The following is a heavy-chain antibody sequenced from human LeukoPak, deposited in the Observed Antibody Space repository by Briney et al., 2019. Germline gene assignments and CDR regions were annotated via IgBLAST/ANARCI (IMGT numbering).Heavy chain of an antibody. J-gene: IGHJ5*02. CDR2: IYPGDSDT. D-gene: IGHD3-16*01. CDR1: GYSFSSYW. Sequence: GESLKISCKGSGYSFSSYWIGWVRQMPGKGLECMGVIYPGDSDTTYSPSFQGQVTISVDKSISTAYLHWSSLKASDSAMYYCAGGGPDGPWGQGTLVTVSS. V-gene: IGHV5-51*01. CDR3: AGGGPDGP.